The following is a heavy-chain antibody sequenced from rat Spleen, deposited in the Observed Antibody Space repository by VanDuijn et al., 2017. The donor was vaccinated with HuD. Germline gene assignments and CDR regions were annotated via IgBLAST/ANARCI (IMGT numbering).Heavy chain of an antibody. V-gene: IGHV5-25*01. CDR1: GFIFSNYY. CDR2: ITTGGAGT. D-gene: IGHD4-3*01. Sequence: EVHLVESGGGLVQPGRSMKLSCAASGFIFSNYYMVWVRQAPTKGLEWVASITTGGAGTYYPDSLKGRFTMSRDNAKSTLYLQMNSLRSEDTATYYCTRSYNSGYDFDYWGQGVMVTVSS. CDR3: TRSYNSGYDFDY. J-gene: IGHJ2*01.